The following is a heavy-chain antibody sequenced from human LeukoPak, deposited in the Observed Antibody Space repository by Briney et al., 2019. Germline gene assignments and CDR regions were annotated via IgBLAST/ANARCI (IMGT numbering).Heavy chain of an antibody. V-gene: IGHV3-48*01. CDR1: GFTFSSYN. Sequence: PGGSLRLSCAASGFTFSSYNMNWVRQAPGKGLGWVSYISSSSSTIYYADSVKGRFTISRDNAKNSLYLQMNSLRAEDTAVYYCARCTIFGVFYDAFDIWGQGTMVTVSS. CDR2: ISSSSSTI. J-gene: IGHJ3*02. D-gene: IGHD3-3*01. CDR3: ARCTIFGVFYDAFDI.